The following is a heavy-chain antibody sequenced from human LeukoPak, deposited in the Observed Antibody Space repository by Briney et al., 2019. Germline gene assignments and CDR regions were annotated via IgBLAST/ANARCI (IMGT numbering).Heavy chain of an antibody. Sequence: ASVKVSCKASGYTFTGYYMRWVRQAPGQGLEWVGWINPNSGGTNYAQKFQGRVTMTRDTSISTAYMELRRLRSDDTAVYSCTRDGDDETAMVTRPFDYWGQGTLVTVSS. D-gene: IGHD5-18*01. V-gene: IGHV1-2*02. CDR2: INPNSGGT. CDR3: TRDGDDETAMVTRPFDY. J-gene: IGHJ4*02. CDR1: GYTFTGYY.